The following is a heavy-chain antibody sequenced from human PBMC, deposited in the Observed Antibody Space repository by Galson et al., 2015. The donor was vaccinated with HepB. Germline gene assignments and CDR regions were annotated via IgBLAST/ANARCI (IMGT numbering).Heavy chain of an antibody. V-gene: IGHV5-51*01. CDR3: ARSDDDPDTFDI. CDR1: GYSFTDYW. J-gene: IGHJ3*02. D-gene: IGHD3-3*01. CDR2: IYPGDSHT. Sequence: QSGAEVKEPGESLKISCKGSGYSFTDYWIGWVRQMPGKGLEWMGIIYPGDSHTTYSPSFQGQVTISADKSISAAYLQWSSLRASDTAIYYCARSDDDPDTFDIWGQGTMVTVSS.